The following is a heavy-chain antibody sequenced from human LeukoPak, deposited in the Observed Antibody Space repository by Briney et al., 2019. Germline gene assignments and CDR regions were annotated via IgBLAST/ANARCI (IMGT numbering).Heavy chain of an antibody. D-gene: IGHD5-24*01. CDR2: IKPDGSEK. CDR1: GFTFSSYW. V-gene: IGHV3-7*01. Sequence: PGGSLRLSCAASGFTFSSYWMSWVRQAPGKGLEWVANIKPDGSEKYYVDSVKGRFTISRDNAKNSLYLQMNSLRAEDTAVYYCARDREMATINPDAFDIWGQGTMVTVSS. CDR3: ARDREMATINPDAFDI. J-gene: IGHJ3*02.